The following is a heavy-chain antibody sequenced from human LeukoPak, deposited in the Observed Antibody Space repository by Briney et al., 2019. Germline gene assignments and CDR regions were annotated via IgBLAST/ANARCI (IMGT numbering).Heavy chain of an antibody. D-gene: IGHD3-22*01. CDR2: INPNSGGT. CDR1: GYTFTAYY. V-gene: IGHV1-2*02. J-gene: IGHJ4*02. Sequence: ASVKVSCKASGYTFTAYYIHWVRQAPGQGLEWMGWINPNSGGTNYAQKFQGRVTMTRDTSISTAYMELSRLRSDDTAVYYCARDGDPYYDSSGYPGYWGQGTLVTVSS. CDR3: ARDGDPYYDSSGYPGY.